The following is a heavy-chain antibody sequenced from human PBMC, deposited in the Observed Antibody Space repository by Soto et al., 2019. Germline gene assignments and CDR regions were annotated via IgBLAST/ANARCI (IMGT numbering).Heavy chain of an antibody. J-gene: IGHJ4*02. Sequence: QVQLVQSGAEVKEPGASVKVSCKASGYTFTSFDITWMRQATGQGPEWMGWMSPNSGNTGYAQKFQGRVTMTRDTSIITVYMELSSLRSEDTAVYYCARGITRGVDYWGQGTLVTVSS. CDR3: ARGITRGVDY. D-gene: IGHD1-20*01. CDR1: GYTFTSFD. CDR2: MSPNSGNT. V-gene: IGHV1-8*01.